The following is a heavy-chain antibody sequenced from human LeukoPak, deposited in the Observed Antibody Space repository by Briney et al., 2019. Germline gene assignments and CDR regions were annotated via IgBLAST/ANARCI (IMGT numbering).Heavy chain of an antibody. D-gene: IGHD7-27*01. CDR2: INHSGST. Sequence: ASETLSLTCAVYGGSFSGYYWSWIRQPPGKGLEWIGEINHSGSTNYNPSLKSRVTISVDTSKNQFSLKLSSVTAADTAVYYCASRKLGNDYWGQGTLVTVSS. V-gene: IGHV4-34*01. J-gene: IGHJ4*02. CDR1: GGSFSGYY. CDR3: ASRKLGNDY.